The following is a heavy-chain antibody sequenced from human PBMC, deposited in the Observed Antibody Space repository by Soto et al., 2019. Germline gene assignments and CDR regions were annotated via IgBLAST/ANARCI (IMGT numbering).Heavy chain of an antibody. J-gene: IGHJ6*02. CDR3: AKPSTSGYSSSWYAYYYYYGMDV. Sequence: PVGSLRLSCAASGFTFSSYAMSWVRQAPGKGLEWVSAISGSGGSTYYADSVKGRFTISRDNSKNTLYLQMNSLRAEDTAVYYCAKPSTSGYSSSWYAYYYYYGMDVWGQGTTVTVSS. CDR1: GFTFSSYA. V-gene: IGHV3-23*01. CDR2: ISGSGGST. D-gene: IGHD6-13*01.